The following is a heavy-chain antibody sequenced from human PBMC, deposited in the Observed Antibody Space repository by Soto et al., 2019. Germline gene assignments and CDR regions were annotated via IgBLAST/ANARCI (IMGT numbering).Heavy chain of an antibody. CDR1: ELTFSNYG. D-gene: IGHD3-22*01. Sequence: QVKLVESGGGVVQPGGSVRLSCAASELTFSNYGMHWVRQAPGKGLEWVTVIWYDGSNEYYADSVKGRFTISRDNSKNTLFLDMNSLRVEDTAMYYCARGSYDSSGPQGHFDYWGQGTLVTVSS. V-gene: IGHV3-33*01. CDR2: IWYDGSNE. CDR3: ARGSYDSSGPQGHFDY. J-gene: IGHJ4*02.